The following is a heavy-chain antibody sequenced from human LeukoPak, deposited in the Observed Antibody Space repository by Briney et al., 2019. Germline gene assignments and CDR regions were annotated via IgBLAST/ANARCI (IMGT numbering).Heavy chain of an antibody. J-gene: IGHJ1*01. CDR2: IYYSGRT. Sequence: SETLSLTCTIFGDSVSRSDSYWDWIRQPPGKGLEWIGTIYYSGRTYYSPSLKSRVTLSVDMSNNQFSPTLSSVTAADTVLYFCARRRYYDSSGYLEWGQGTLVTVSS. CDR3: ARRRYYDSSGYLE. CDR1: GDSVSRSDSY. D-gene: IGHD3-22*01. V-gene: IGHV4-39*01.